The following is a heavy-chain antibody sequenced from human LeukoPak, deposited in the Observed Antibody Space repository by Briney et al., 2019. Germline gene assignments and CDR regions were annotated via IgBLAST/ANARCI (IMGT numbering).Heavy chain of an antibody. Sequence: GGSLRLSCTTSGFMSTLYSMSWVRQSPGKGLELISYISNSGDRIYYADSVKGRFTISRDNAKNSLYLQMNSLRAEDTAVYYCARASSSWYYFDYWGQGTLVTVSS. D-gene: IGHD6-13*01. CDR1: GFMSTLYS. CDR3: ARASSSWYYFDY. CDR2: ISNSGDRI. J-gene: IGHJ4*02. V-gene: IGHV3-21*05.